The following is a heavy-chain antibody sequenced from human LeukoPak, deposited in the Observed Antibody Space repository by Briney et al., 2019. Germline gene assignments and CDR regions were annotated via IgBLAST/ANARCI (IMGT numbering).Heavy chain of an antibody. CDR3: ARADRLHGGPYLIGP. Sequence: ASVKVSCKTSGYSFTDYYMHRVRQAPGQGLEWMGWINPYSGGTSSAQKFQGRVTMTRDTSISTVYMQVSWLTPDDTAIYYCARADRLHGGPYLIGPWGQGTLVTVPS. V-gene: IGHV1-2*02. D-gene: IGHD3-16*01. CDR2: INPYSGGT. CDR1: GYSFTDYY. J-gene: IGHJ5*02.